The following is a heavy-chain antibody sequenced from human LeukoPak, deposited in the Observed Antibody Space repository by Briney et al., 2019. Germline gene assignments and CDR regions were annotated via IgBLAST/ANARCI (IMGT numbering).Heavy chain of an antibody. CDR3: ARDLGTNYRNYNYGMDV. D-gene: IGHD4/OR15-4a*01. J-gene: IGHJ6*02. CDR2: IHYRGST. Sequence: NASQTLSLTCTVSGDSTSNGDYYWSWIRQPPGKGLEWIGYIHYRGSTFYNPSLKSRVTMSVDTSKNQISLKLTSVTAADTALYYCARDLGTNYRNYNYGMDVWGQGTTVTVSS. CDR1: GDSTSNGDYY. V-gene: IGHV4-30-4*01.